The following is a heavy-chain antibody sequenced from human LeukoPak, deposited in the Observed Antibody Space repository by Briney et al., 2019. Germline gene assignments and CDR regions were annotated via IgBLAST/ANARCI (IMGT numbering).Heavy chain of an antibody. CDR3: AGPQGTTRPHDAFDI. CDR1: GYTFTGYY. V-gene: IGHV1-2*02. Sequence: ASVKVSCKASGYTFTGYYMHWVRQAPGQGLEWMGWINPNSGGTNYAQKFQGRVTMTRDTSISTAYMELSRLRSDDTAVYYCAGPQGTTRPHDAFDIWGQGTMVTVSS. J-gene: IGHJ3*02. D-gene: IGHD4-17*01. CDR2: INPNSGGT.